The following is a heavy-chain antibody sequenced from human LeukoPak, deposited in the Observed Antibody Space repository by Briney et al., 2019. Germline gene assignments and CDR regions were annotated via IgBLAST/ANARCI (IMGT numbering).Heavy chain of an antibody. CDR1: GYTFTSYY. CDR3: ARDRGVVPAAIGYDAFDI. Sequence: ASVKVSCKASGYTFTSYYMHWVRQAPGHGLEWMGIINPSGGSTSYAQKFQGRVTMTRDTSTSTVYMELSSLRSDDTAVYYCARDRGVVPAAIGYDAFDIWGQGTMVTVSS. V-gene: IGHV1-46*01. J-gene: IGHJ3*02. CDR2: INPSGGST. D-gene: IGHD2-2*01.